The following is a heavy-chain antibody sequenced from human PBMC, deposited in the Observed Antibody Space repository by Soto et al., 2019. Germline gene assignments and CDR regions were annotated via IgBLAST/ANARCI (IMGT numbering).Heavy chain of an antibody. V-gene: IGHV1-69*06. D-gene: IGHD2-15*01. CDR2: IIPIFGTA. J-gene: IGHJ6*02. CDR1: GGTFSSYA. CDR3: ARATLGYCSGGSCYHTETYYYYYGMGV. Sequence: SVKVSCEASGGTFSSYAISWVRQAPGQGLEWMGGIIPIFGTANYAQKFQGRVTITADKSTSTAYMELSSLRSEDTAVYYCARATLGYCSGGSCYHTETYYYYYGMGVWGQGTTVTVSS.